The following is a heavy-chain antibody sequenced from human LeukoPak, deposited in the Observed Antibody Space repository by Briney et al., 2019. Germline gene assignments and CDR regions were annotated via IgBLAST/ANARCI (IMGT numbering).Heavy chain of an antibody. V-gene: IGHV4-38-2*02. CDR1: GYSISSGYY. CDR2: IYHSGST. CDR3: ARARRPPGDLRFLEWLLGWASNWFDP. Sequence: SETLSLTCTVSGYSISSGYYWGWIRQPPGKGLEWIGSIYHSGSTYYNPSLKSRVTISVDTSKNQFSLKLSSVTAADTAVYYCARARRPPGDLRFLEWLLGWASNWFDPWGQGTLVTVSS. D-gene: IGHD3-3*01. J-gene: IGHJ5*02.